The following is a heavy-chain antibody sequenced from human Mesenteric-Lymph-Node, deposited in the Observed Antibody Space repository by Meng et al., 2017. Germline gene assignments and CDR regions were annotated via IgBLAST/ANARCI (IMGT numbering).Heavy chain of an antibody. J-gene: IGHJ4*02. Sequence: SETLSLTCAVYGGSFSSYYWTWIRQPPGKGLEWIGQINHFGSTDYNPSLKSRVTISVDTSKKQLSLRLSSVTAADTAVYYCARRGAQQMTTGTTGILTPKKYFDYWGQGTLVTVSS. CDR2: INHFGST. CDR1: GGSFSSYY. D-gene: IGHD4-17*01. V-gene: IGHV4-34*01. CDR3: ARRGAQQMTTGTTGILTPKKYFDY.